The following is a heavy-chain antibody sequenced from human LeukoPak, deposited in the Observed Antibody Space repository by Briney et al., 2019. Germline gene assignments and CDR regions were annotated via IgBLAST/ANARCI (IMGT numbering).Heavy chain of an antibody. J-gene: IGHJ6*02. V-gene: IGHV3-30*15. D-gene: IGHD5-12*01. CDR2: ITYDGSNK. Sequence: GGSLRLSCAASGFTFSSYAMHWVRLAPGKGLEWVAIITYDGSNKYYADSVKGRFTVSRDNSKDTLYLQMSSLKAEDTAVYYCAREGASNGYHYGMDVWGQGTTVSVS. CDR1: GFTFSSYA. CDR3: AREGASNGYHYGMDV.